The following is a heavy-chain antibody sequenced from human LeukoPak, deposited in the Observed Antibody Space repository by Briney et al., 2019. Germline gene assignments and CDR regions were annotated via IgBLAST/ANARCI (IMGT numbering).Heavy chain of an antibody. CDR2: IYPGDSDT. J-gene: IGHJ4*02. V-gene: IGHV5-51*01. CDR1: GYSFTSYW. D-gene: IGHD3-22*01. CDR3: AGPPGDSSGYGLFDY. Sequence: GESLKISCKGSGYSFTSYWIGWVRQMPGKGLEWMGIIYPGDSDTRYSPSFQGQVTISADKSISTAYLQWSSLKASDTAMYYCAGPPGDSSGYGLFDYWGQGTLVTVSS.